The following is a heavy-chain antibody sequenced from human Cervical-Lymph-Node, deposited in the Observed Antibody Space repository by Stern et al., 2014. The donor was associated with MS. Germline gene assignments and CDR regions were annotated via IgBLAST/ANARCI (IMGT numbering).Heavy chain of an antibody. CDR3: TRVRGVRDTTTY. D-gene: IGHD3-10*01. CDR1: GYTFTAYY. Sequence: VQLVESGAEVKKPGASVRVSCTASGYTFTAYYIHWVRQAPGEGLEWLGRITPSSGVTLYADTFEGRITMTRDTSNNTAYLDLTSLRFDDTAVYYCTRVRGVRDTTTYWGQGTLVTVSS. J-gene: IGHJ4*02. V-gene: IGHV1-2*06. CDR2: ITPSSGVT.